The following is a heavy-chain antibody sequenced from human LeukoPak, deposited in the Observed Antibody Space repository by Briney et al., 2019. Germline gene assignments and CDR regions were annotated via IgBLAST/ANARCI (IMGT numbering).Heavy chain of an antibody. V-gene: IGHV4-38-2*02. D-gene: IGHD6-13*01. J-gene: IGHJ4*02. CDR3: ARDPAAAGTDY. CDR2: IYHSGST. Sequence: SETLSLTCAVSGYSISSGYYWGWIRQPPGKGLEWIGSIYHSGSTYYNPSLKSRVTISVDTSKNQFSLKLSSVTAADTAVYYCARDPAAAGTDYWGREPWSPSPQ. CDR1: GYSISSGYY.